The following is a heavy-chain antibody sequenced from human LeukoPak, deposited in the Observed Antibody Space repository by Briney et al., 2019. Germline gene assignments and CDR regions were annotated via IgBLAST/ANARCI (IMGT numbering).Heavy chain of an antibody. J-gene: IGHJ4*03. D-gene: IGHD5-24*01. CDR3: ARGATISETGYFDF. Sequence: PSETLSLTCAVYGGSFIRYYWSWIRQSPGKGLEWIAEIDHRGDTNYNPSVKSRVTISVDTSKNQFSLKVRSLSAAHTAVYYCARGATISETGYFDFWGQGTLVTVSS. CDR2: IDHRGDT. CDR1: GGSFIRYY. V-gene: IGHV4-34*01.